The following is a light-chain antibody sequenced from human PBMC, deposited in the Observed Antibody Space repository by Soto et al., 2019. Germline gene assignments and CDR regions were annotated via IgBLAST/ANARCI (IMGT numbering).Light chain of an antibody. CDR3: QQYGSSPNT. CDR1: QSVSSSY. Sequence: EIVLTQSPGTLSLSPGERATLSCRASQSVSSSYLAWYQQKPGQAPRLLIYGASSRATGITDRFSCSGSGTDFTLTISRLEPEDFAVYYCQQYGSSPNTFGGGTKVEIK. V-gene: IGKV3-20*01. J-gene: IGKJ4*01. CDR2: GAS.